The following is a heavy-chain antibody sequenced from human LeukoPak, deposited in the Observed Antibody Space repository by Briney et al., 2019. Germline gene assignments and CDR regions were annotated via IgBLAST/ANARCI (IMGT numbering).Heavy chain of an antibody. J-gene: IGHJ5*02. CDR2: INHSGST. V-gene: IGHV4-34*01. D-gene: IGHD3-16*01. CDR1: GGSFSGYY. CDR3: AQAGSLFGGFDP. Sequence: SETLSLTCAVYGGSFSGYYWSWIRQPPGKGLEWIGEINHSGSTNYNPSLKSRVTISVDTSKNQFSLKLSSVTAADTAVYYCAQAGSLFGGFDPWGQGTLVTVSS.